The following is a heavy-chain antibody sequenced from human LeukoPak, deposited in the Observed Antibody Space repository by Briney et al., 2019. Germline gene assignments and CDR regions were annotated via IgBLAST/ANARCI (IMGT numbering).Heavy chain of an antibody. Sequence: GESLKISCKASGYRFSSHWVGWVRQMPGKGLEWMGMIYPGDSDTRYSPSFQGQVTIPADKSLTTAYLQWSSLEASDTAMYYCGRHSRGFSGYEYFFDYWGQGTLVTVSS. CDR1: GYRFSSHW. D-gene: IGHD5-12*01. CDR2: IYPGDSDT. CDR3: GRHSRGFSGYEYFFDY. J-gene: IGHJ4*02. V-gene: IGHV5-51*01.